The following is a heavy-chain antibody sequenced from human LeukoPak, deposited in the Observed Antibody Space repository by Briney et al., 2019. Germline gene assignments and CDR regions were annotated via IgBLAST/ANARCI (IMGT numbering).Heavy chain of an antibody. J-gene: IGHJ4*02. D-gene: IGHD6-13*01. CDR1: GGSISSYY. V-gene: IGHV4-59*04. CDR3: ASGSSYPSY. CDR2: INHSGST. Sequence: PSETLSLTCTVSGGSISSYYWSWIRQPAGKGLEWIGEINHSGSTSNHNPSLKSRVTMSVDTSKNQFSLKLSSVTAADTAVYYCASGSSYPSYWGQGTLVTVSS.